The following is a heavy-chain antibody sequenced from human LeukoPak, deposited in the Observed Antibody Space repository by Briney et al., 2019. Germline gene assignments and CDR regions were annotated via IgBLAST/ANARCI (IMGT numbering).Heavy chain of an antibody. J-gene: IGHJ5*02. CDR3: VRRNYLSSRIDP. V-gene: IGHV4-39*02. CDR2: FYYNGVT. CDR1: GGSISTSDYL. D-gene: IGHD3-16*01. Sequence: SETLSLTCTVSGGSISTSDYLWAWVRQPPGKGLEWIGDFYYNGVTYYNEVTSYSPSLRSRVTIFVDTSKNHFALDLTSVTAADTAVYYCVRRNYLSSRIDPWGQGTLVTVSS.